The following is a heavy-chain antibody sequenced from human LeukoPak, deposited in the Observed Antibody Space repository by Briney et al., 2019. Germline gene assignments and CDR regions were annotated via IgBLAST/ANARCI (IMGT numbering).Heavy chain of an antibody. D-gene: IGHD6-13*01. Sequence: SETLSLTCAVYGGSFSGYYWSWIRQPPGKGLEWIGEINHSGSTNYNPSLKSRVTISVDTSKNQFSLKLSSVTAADTAVYYCARRYSGSWPLDYWGQGTLVTVSS. V-gene: IGHV4-34*01. CDR2: INHSGST. CDR3: ARRYSGSWPLDY. CDR1: GGSFSGYY. J-gene: IGHJ4*02.